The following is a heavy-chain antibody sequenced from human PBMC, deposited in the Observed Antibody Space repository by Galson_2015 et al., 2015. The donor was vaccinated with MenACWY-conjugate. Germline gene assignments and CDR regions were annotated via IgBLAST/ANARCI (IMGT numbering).Heavy chain of an antibody. CDR2: IYYSGST. V-gene: IGHV4-59*08. CDR3: ARHWTRIHRMDV. Sequence: ETLSLTCTVSGGSISSYYWSWIRQPPGKGLEWIGYIYYSGSTNYNPSLKSRVTISVDTSKNQFSLKLSSVTAADTAVYYCARHWTRIHRMDVCGQGTTVTVSS. J-gene: IGHJ6*02. D-gene: IGHD3/OR15-3a*01. CDR1: GGSISSYY.